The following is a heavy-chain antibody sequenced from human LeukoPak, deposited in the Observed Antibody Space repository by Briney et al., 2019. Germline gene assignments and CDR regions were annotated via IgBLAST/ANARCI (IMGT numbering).Heavy chain of an antibody. J-gene: IGHJ5*02. D-gene: IGHD3-10*01. CDR2: IYYSGST. CDR1: GGSISRSSYY. Sequence: SETLSLTCTVSGGSISRSSYYWGWIRQPPGKGLEYIGNIYYSGSTDYNPSLKSRVTISVDTSKNQFSLKLSSVTAADTAVYYCARLVVSRYYGSGSDWFDPWGQGTLVTVSS. CDR3: ARLVVSRYYGSGSDWFDP. V-gene: IGHV4-39*07.